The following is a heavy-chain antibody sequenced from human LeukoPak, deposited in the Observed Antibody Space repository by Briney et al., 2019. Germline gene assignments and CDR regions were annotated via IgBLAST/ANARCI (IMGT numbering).Heavy chain of an antibody. CDR2: MYTSGNT. CDR3: ANGANSGSYFED. J-gene: IGHJ4*02. D-gene: IGHD1-26*01. Sequence: SETLSLTCTVSGASISRNYGSWIRQPAGKGLEWIGRMYTSGNTHYSPSLKSRVTMSVDTSKNQFSLNLTSVTAADTAVYYCANGANSGSYFEDWGQGTLVTVSS. V-gene: IGHV4-4*07. CDR1: GASISRNY.